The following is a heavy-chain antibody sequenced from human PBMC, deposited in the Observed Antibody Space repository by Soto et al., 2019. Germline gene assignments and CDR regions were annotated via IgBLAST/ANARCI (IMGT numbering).Heavy chain of an antibody. J-gene: IGHJ4*02. CDR1: GGTFSSYA. CDR2: IIPIFGTA. Sequence: ASVKVSCKASGGTFSSYAISWVRQAPGQGLEWMGGIIPIFGTANYAQKFQGRVTITADESTSTAYMELSSLRSEDTAVYYCASWGRYCSGGSCYPTGSYYFDYWGQRTPVTVSS. V-gene: IGHV1-69*13. D-gene: IGHD2-15*01. CDR3: ASWGRYCSGGSCYPTGSYYFDY.